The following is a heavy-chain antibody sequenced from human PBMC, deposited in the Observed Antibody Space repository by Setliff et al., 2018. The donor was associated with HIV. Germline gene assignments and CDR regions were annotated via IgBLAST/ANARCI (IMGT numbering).Heavy chain of an antibody. D-gene: IGHD6-19*01. Sequence: SETLSLTCTVSGGSISSYYWSWIRQPPGKGLEWIGYIYNSGTTNYNPSLKSRVTISVDKSKNQFSLKLSSVTAADTAVYYCARSGSGWFLSYWGQGTLVTVSS. CDR3: ARSGSGWFLSY. J-gene: IGHJ4*02. CDR1: GGSISSYY. CDR2: IYNSGTT. V-gene: IGHV4-59*12.